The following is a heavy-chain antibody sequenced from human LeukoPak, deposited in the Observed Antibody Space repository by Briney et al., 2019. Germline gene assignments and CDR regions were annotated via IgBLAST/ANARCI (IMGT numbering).Heavy chain of an antibody. D-gene: IGHD2-21*01. V-gene: IGHV3-23*01. CDR2: ISGSGGST. J-gene: IGHJ3*02. CDR1: GFTFSSYA. CDR3: ARRHIVANAFDI. Sequence: GGSLRLSCAASGFTFSSYAMSWVRQAPGKGLEWVSAISGSGGSTYYADSVKGRFTISRDNSKNTLYLQMNSLRAEDTAVYYCARRHIVANAFDIWGQGTMATVSS.